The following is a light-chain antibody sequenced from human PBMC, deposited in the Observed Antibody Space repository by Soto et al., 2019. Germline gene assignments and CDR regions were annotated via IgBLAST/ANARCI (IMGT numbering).Light chain of an antibody. CDR1: QRVSSNY. J-gene: IGKJ5*01. V-gene: IGKV3-20*01. CDR2: SAS. CDR3: QQYGTVPNT. Sequence: IVLRQSPGTLSLTPGERVTLSCRASQRVSSNYVAWYQQRPGQPPRLLIYSASRRANGIPDRFSGSGSGTDFTLTLSRLESEDFAVYYCQQYGTVPNTFGQGTRLEI.